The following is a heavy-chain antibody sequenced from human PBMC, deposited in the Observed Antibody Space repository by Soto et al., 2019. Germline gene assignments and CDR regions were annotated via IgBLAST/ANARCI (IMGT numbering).Heavy chain of an antibody. CDR3: ARPLPSMVRGPRLGSPYYYGMDV. J-gene: IGHJ6*02. Sequence: QVQLVQSGAEVKKPGSSVKVSCKASGGTFSSYAISWVRQAPGQGLEWMGGIIPIFGTANYAQKFQGRVTITADESTSTAYMELSSLRSEDTAVDDCARPLPSMVRGPRLGSPYYYGMDVWGQGTTVTVSS. CDR1: GGTFSSYA. D-gene: IGHD3-10*01. V-gene: IGHV1-69*12. CDR2: IIPIFGTA.